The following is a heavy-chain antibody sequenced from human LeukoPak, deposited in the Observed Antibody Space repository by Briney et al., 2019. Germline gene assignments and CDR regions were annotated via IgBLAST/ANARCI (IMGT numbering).Heavy chain of an antibody. CDR1: GYTFTSYG. J-gene: IGHJ6*02. D-gene: IGHD3-9*01. CDR3: ARQTYYDILTGLENYHGMDV. CDR2: ISAYNGNT. Sequence: ASVKVSCKASGYTFTSYGISWVRQAPGQGLEWMGWISAYNGNTNYAQKLQGRVTMTTDTSTSTAYMELRSLRSDDTAVYYCARQTYYDILTGLENYHGMDVWGQGTTVTVSS. V-gene: IGHV1-18*01.